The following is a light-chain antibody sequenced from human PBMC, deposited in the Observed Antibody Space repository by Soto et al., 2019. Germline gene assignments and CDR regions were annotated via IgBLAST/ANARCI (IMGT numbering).Light chain of an antibody. CDR1: QSLDNRH. J-gene: IGKJ1*01. Sequence: IVLTQSPGTLSLSPGERATLSCRASQSLDNRHLAWYQQKSGQAPRVLIYGTSNSDTGIPVRFSGSGSGTDFTPTISRLEPEDFAVYYCQQYSIAKWTFGQGTNVEIK. V-gene: IGKV3-20*01. CDR3: QQYSIAKWT. CDR2: GTS.